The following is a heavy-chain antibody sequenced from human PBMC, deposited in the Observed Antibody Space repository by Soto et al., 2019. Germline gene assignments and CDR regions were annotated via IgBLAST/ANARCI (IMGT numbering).Heavy chain of an antibody. Sequence: ASVKVSCKVSGYTLTELAMHWVRQAPVKGLEWMGGFDPEDGETIYAQKFQGRVTMTEDTSTDTAYMELSSLRSEDTAVYYCATELGYCSGGSCYPSWFASWAQGALVTVSS. CDR1: GYTLTELA. V-gene: IGHV1-24*01. D-gene: IGHD2-15*01. CDR3: ATELGYCSGGSCYPSWFAS. J-gene: IGHJ5*01. CDR2: FDPEDGET.